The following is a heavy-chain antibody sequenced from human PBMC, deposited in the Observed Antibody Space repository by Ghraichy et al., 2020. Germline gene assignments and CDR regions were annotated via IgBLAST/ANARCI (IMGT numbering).Heavy chain of an antibody. D-gene: IGHD6-13*01. CDR3: ARDGRPSSWLDFDY. CDR1: GFTFSSYW. Sequence: GGSLRLSCAASGFTFSSYWMSWVRQAPGKGLEWVANIKQDGSEKYYVDSVRGRFTISRDNAKNSLYLQMNSLRADDTAVYYCARDGRPSSWLDFDYWGQGTLGHR. CDR2: IKQDGSEK. J-gene: IGHJ4*02. V-gene: IGHV3-7*01.